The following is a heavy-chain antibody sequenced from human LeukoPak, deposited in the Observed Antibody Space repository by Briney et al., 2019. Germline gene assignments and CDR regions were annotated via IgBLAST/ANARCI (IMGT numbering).Heavy chain of an antibody. D-gene: IGHD3-22*01. J-gene: IGHJ5*02. CDR3: ARTSSGPNWFDP. Sequence: PSETLSLTCNVSGVSIRGSNYYWGLIRQPPGKGLQWIGSIHYSGTTYYDPSLKSRVTISVDTSKNHFSLQLSSVSAADTAVYYCARTSSGPNWFDPWGQGTLVTVSS. CDR1: GVSIRGSNYY. CDR2: IHYSGTT. V-gene: IGHV4-39*02.